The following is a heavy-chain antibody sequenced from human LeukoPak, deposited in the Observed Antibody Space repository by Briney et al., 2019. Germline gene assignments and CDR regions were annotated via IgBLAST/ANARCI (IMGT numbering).Heavy chain of an antibody. V-gene: IGHV1-18*01. Sequence: GASVEVSCKASGYTFTSYGISWVRQAPGQGLEWMGWISAYNGNTNYAQKLQGRVTMTTDTSTSTAYMELRSLRSDDTAVYYCARDHFSLWFGELLYPDAFDIWGQGTMVTVSS. CDR3: ARDHFSLWFGELLYPDAFDI. J-gene: IGHJ3*02. CDR1: GYTFTSYG. CDR2: ISAYNGNT. D-gene: IGHD3-10*01.